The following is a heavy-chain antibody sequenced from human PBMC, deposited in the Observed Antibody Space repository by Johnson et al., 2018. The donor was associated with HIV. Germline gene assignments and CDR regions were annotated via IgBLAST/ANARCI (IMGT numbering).Heavy chain of an antibody. V-gene: IGHV3-30*02. CDR3: AKDPVGATWAFDI. CDR2: VSYNGIHV. J-gene: IGHJ3*02. D-gene: IGHD1-26*01. Sequence: MLLVESGGGVVQPGGSLRLSCAASGFNFNTYSMHWVRQAPGNGLEWLAFVSYNGIHVYYSESVRGRFTISRDISKNTLFLQMNSLRHEDPAVYYCAKDPVGATWAFDIWGQGTMVTVSS. CDR1: GFNFNTYS.